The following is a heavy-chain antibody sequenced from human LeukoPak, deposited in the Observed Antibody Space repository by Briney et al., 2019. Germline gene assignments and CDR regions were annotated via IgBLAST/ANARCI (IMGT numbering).Heavy chain of an antibody. D-gene: IGHD4-17*01. CDR3: ARGHDYGDLLFDY. V-gene: IGHV1-2*02. CDR1: GYTFTGYY. Sequence: GASVKVSCKASGYTFTGYYMHWVRQAPGQGLEWMGWINPNSGGTNYAQKFQGRVTMTRDTSISTAYMELSRLRSDDTAVYYCARGHDYGDLLFDYWGQGTLVTVSS. CDR2: INPNSGGT. J-gene: IGHJ4*02.